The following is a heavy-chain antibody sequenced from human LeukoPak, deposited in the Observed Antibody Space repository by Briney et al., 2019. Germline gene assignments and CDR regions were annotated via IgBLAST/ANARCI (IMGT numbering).Heavy chain of an antibody. CDR3: ARARSSTEYSSAYTHFDY. CDR1: GFTFSSYG. D-gene: IGHD6-6*01. J-gene: IGHJ4*02. Sequence: GGSLRLSCAASGFTFSSYGMHWVRQAPGKGLEWVAVIWYDGSNKYYADSVKGRFTISRDNSKNTLYLQMNSLRAEDTAVYYCARARSSTEYSSAYTHFDYWGQGTLVTVSS. V-gene: IGHV3-33*01. CDR2: IWYDGSNK.